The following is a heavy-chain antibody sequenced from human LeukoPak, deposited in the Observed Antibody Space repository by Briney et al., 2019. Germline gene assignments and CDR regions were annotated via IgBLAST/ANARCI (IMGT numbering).Heavy chain of an antibody. CDR1: GGSISSGDYY. CDR2: IYYSGST. V-gene: IGHV4-30-4*01. CDR3: ASDYGDYGGYFDY. J-gene: IGHJ4*02. D-gene: IGHD4-17*01. Sequence: SETLSLTCTVSGGSISSGDYYWSWIRQPPGKGLEWIGYIYYSGSTYYNPSLKSRVTISVDTSKNQFSLKLSSVTAADTAVYYCASDYGDYGGYFDYWGQGTLVTVSS.